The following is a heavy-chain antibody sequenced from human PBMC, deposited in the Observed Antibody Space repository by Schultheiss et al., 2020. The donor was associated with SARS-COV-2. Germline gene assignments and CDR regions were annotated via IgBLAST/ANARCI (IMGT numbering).Heavy chain of an antibody. CDR1: GFTFSSYT. CDR3: ARASSYYYMDV. Sequence: GGSLRLSCAASGFTFSSYTMNWVRQAPGKGLEWVSVIYSGGSTYYADSVKGRFTISRHNSKNTLYLQMNSLRAEDTAVYYCARASSYYYMDVWGKGTTVTVSS. CDR2: IYSGGST. J-gene: IGHJ6*03. V-gene: IGHV3-53*04.